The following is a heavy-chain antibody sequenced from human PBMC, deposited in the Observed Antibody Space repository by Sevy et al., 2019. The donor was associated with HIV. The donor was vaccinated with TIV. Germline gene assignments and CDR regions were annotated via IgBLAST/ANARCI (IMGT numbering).Heavy chain of an antibody. CDR2: ISHDGSLK. D-gene: IGHD2-15*01. J-gene: IGHJ3*02. Sequence: GGSLRLSCAASGFIFTNYGMHWVRQAPGKGLEWVAVISHDGSLKYYADSVRGRVTISRDSSKNTVSLQMNNLRLEDTAVYYCAKGSRATGSAFDIWGQGTMVTVS. CDR1: GFIFTNYG. CDR3: AKGSRATGSAFDI. V-gene: IGHV3-30*18.